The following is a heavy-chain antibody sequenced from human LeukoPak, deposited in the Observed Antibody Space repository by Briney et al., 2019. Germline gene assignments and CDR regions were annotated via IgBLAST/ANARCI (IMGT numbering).Heavy chain of an antibody. D-gene: IGHD3-16*01. V-gene: IGHV3-7*03. Sequence: GGSLRLSCAASGFTFSTYWMTWVRQAPGKGLEWVANIKQDGSEKNYVDSVKGRFTISRDNAKNSLDLQMNSLRAEDTAVYYRARGGHGMDVWGQGTTVTVSS. CDR3: ARGGHGMDV. J-gene: IGHJ6*02. CDR2: IKQDGSEK. CDR1: GFTFSTYW.